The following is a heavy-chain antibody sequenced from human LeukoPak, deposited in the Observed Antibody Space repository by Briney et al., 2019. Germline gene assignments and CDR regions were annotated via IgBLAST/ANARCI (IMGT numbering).Heavy chain of an antibody. CDR1: GFTFSSYG. D-gene: IGHD2-21*02. CDR3: ARDRGAYCGGDCYLGFYY. CDR2: IWYDGSNK. V-gene: IGHV3-33*01. Sequence: GGSLRLSCAASGFTFSSYGMHWVRQAPGKGLEWVAVIWYDGSNKYYADSVKGRFTISRDNAKKSLYLQMTSLTAEDTAVYYCARDRGAYCGGDCYLGFYYWGRGTLVTVSS. J-gene: IGHJ4*01.